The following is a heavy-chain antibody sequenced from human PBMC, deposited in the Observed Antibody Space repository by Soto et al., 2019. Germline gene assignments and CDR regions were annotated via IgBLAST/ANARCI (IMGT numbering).Heavy chain of an antibody. CDR3: ARDYRSNYYYMDV. J-gene: IGHJ6*03. CDR2: IIPILGIA. V-gene: IGHV1-69*04. Sequence: SVKVSCKASGGTFSSYTISWVRQAPGQGLEWMGRIIPILGIANYAQKFQGRVTITADKSTSTAYMELSSLRSEDTAVYSCARDYRSNYYYMDVRGKGTTVTVSS. CDR1: GGTFSSYT. D-gene: IGHD4-4*01.